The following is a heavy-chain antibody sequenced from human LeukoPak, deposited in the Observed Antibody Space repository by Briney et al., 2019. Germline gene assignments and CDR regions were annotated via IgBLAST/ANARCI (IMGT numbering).Heavy chain of an antibody. CDR3: APSRHSSGYSFHFDY. D-gene: IGHD3-22*01. CDR2: SGTAVDT. CDR1: GFTFSSYD. V-gene: IGHV3-13*01. Sequence: GGALRLSCAASGFTFSSYDMHWVRQATGKALDWVSASGTAVDTYYPGSVKARFTISRGNATNSLSLQMNSLRAADTAVYYCAPSRHSSGYSFHFDYWGQGTLVTVSS. J-gene: IGHJ4*02.